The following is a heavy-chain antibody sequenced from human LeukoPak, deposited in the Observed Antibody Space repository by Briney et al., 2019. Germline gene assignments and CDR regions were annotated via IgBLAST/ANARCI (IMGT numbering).Heavy chain of an antibody. CDR3: TRRSGGGPTDY. CDR2: ISSSSSTI. V-gene: IGHV3-48*01. D-gene: IGHD3-16*01. CDR1: GFTFSSYS. J-gene: IGHJ4*02. Sequence: PGGSLRLSCAASGFTFSSYSMNWVRQAPGKGLEWVSYISSSSSTIYYADSVKGRFTISRGNAKNSLYLQMNSLRAEDTAVYYCTRRSGGGPTDYWGQGTLVTVSS.